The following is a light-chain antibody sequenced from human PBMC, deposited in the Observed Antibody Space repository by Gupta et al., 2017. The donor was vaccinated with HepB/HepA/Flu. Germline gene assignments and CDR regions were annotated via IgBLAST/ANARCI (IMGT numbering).Light chain of an antibody. V-gene: IGKV2-30*01. CDR2: KVS. Sequence: DVVLPQSPLSLPVTLGQPASISCSSSQSRLYSDGNTYLNWFQQRPGQSPRRLISKVSNRDSGVPDRFSGSGSGTDFTLKISRVEAEDVGVYYCRQGLHWPWTFGQGTKVEIK. J-gene: IGKJ1*01. CDR3: RQGLHWPWT. CDR1: QSRLYSDGNTY.